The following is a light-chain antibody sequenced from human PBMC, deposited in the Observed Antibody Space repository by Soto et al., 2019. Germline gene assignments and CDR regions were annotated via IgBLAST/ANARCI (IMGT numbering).Light chain of an antibody. J-gene: IGKJ1*01. CDR2: KTS. CDR3: QQYNTYSPT. V-gene: IGKV1-5*03. CDR1: PSTSTT. Sequence: DTQMTQSPSTLSASVGDRVTITCRASPSTSTTRAWYQQRPGTAPKLRIYKTSTLESGVPSRFSGSGSGTEFTLNIGSLPPDDFATDYCQQYNTYSPTFGQGTKVEVK.